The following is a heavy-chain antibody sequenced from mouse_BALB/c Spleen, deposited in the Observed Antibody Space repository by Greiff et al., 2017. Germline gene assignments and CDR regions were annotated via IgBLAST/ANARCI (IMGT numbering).Heavy chain of an antibody. J-gene: IGHJ4*01. V-gene: IGHV5-6-3*01. CDR1: GFTFSSYG. CDR3: ARDWGLDYGSTYYAMDY. Sequence: EVTLMESGGGLVQPGGSLKLSCAASGFTFSSYGMSWVRQTPDKRLELVATINSNGGSTYYPESVKGRFTISRDNAKNTLYLQMSSLKSEDTAMYYCARDWGLDYGSTYYAMDYWGQGTSVTVSS. D-gene: IGHD1-1*01. CDR2: INSNGGST.